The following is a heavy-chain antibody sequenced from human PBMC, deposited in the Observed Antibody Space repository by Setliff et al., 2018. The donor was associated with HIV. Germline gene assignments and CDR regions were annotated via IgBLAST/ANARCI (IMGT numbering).Heavy chain of an antibody. CDR2: MNPNSGNT. D-gene: IGHD3-10*01. J-gene: IGHJ4*02. CDR3: ARGAYYGSGSYYDSRY. V-gene: IGHV1-8*02. CDR1: GYTFTSYD. Sequence: ASVKVSCKASGYTFTSYDINWVRQATGQGLEWMGWMNPNSGNTSYAQKFQGRVTMTRTTSISTAYMELSSLRSEDTAVYYCARGAYYGSGSYYDSRYWGQGTLVTVSS.